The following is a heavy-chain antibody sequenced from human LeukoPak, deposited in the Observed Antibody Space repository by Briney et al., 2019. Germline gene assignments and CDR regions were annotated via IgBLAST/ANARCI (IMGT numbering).Heavy chain of an antibody. Sequence: SETLSLTCTVSGGSISSYYWSWIRQPPGKGLEWIGYIYYSGSTNYNPSLKSRVTISVDTSKNQFSLKLSSVTAADTAVYYCARGFSSSPFDYWGQGTLVTVSS. CDR2: IYYSGST. CDR1: GGSISSYY. V-gene: IGHV4-59*01. D-gene: IGHD6-6*01. CDR3: ARGFSSSPFDY. J-gene: IGHJ4*02.